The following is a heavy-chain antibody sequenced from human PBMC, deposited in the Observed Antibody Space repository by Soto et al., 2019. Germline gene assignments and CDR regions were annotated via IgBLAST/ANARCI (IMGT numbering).Heavy chain of an antibody. D-gene: IGHD2-8*02. CDR3: ARDKITGLFDY. Sequence: SETLSLSCAVYGGSFSGYYWSWIRQPPGKGLEWIGEINHSGSTNYNPSLKSRVTISVDTSKNQFSLKLSSVTAADTAVYYCARDKITGLFDYWGQGTLVTVS. J-gene: IGHJ4*02. CDR1: GGSFSGYY. V-gene: IGHV4-34*01. CDR2: INHSGST.